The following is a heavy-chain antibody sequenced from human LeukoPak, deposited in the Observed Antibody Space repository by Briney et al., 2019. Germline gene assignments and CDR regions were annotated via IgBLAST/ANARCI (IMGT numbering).Heavy chain of an antibody. V-gene: IGHV4-59*01. CDR3: ARDAYSSSYMDV. CDR2: IYYSGST. J-gene: IGHJ6*03. CDR1: GDSISYYY. D-gene: IGHD6-13*01. Sequence: PSETLSLTCTDSGDSISYYYWSWIRQPPGKGLEWIGYIYYSGSTNYNPSLKSRVTISVDTSKNQFSLKLSSVTVADTAVYYCARDAYSSSYMDVWGKGTTVTVSS.